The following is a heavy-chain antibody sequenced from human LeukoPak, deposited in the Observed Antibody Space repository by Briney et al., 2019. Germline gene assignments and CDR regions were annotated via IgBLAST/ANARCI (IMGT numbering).Heavy chain of an antibody. CDR3: ARGGVNYKIAGP. V-gene: IGHV4-59*01. CDR2: IYYSGST. CDR1: GGSITSYY. D-gene: IGHD3-10*01. J-gene: IGHJ5*02. Sequence: SETLSLTCTVSGGSITSYYRSWIRQPPGKGLEWIGYIYYSGSTNYNPSLKSRVTISVDTSKNRFSLKLSSVTAADTAVYYCARGGVNYKIAGPWGQGALVTVSS.